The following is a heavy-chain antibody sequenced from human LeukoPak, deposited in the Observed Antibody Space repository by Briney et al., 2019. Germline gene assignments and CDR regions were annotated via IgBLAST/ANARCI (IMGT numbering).Heavy chain of an antibody. J-gene: IGHJ5*02. CDR1: GGSFSGCY. CDR3: ARQGQYQLLFFVNWFDP. V-gene: IGHV4-34*01. D-gene: IGHD2-2*01. CDR2: INHSGST. Sequence: ASETLSLTCAVYGGSFSGCYWSWIRQPPGKGLEWIGEINHSGSTNYNPSLKSRVTISVDTSKNQFSLKLSSVTAADTAVYYCARQGQYQLLFFVNWFDPWGQGTLVTVSS.